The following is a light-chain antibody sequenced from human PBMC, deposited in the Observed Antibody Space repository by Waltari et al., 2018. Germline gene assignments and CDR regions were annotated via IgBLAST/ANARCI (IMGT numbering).Light chain of an antibody. CDR3: SSYTSSSTWV. V-gene: IGLV2-14*03. Sequence: QSALTPPASVSGSPGQSITISCSRTSSDIGGYNYVSWYQQHPGKAPKLMIYDVSKRPSGASNRFSGSKSGSTASLTISGLQAEDEADYYCSSYTSSSTWVFGGGTKLTVL. J-gene: IGLJ3*02. CDR2: DVS. CDR1: SSDIGGYNY.